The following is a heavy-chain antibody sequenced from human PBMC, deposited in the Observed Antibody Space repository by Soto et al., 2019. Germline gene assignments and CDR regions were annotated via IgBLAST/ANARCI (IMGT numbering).Heavy chain of an antibody. J-gene: IGHJ4*02. D-gene: IGHD2-15*01. CDR2: IYYSGST. CDR3: ARDRRVGRYRSGGSCYTFDY. Sequence: SETLSLTCTVSGGSISSYYWSWIRQPPGKGLEWIGYIYYSGSTNYNPSLKSRVTISVDTSKNQFSLKLSSVTAADTAVYYCARDRRVGRYRSGGSCYTFDYWGQGTLVTVSS. V-gene: IGHV4-59*01. CDR1: GGSISSYY.